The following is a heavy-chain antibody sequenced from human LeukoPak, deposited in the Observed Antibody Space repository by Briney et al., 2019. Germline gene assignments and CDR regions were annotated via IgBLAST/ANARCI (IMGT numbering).Heavy chain of an antibody. D-gene: IGHD3-16*01. CDR1: GGTFSSYA. CDR3: ARGGGREYDYVWGSSCFDY. CDR2: INPSAGST. V-gene: IGHV1-46*01. Sequence: GASVNVSCKASGGTFSSYAISWVRQAPGQGLEWMAVINPSAGSTAYAQKFQGRVTVTRDTSTSTVYMELSSLTSEDTAVYYCARGGGREYDYVWGSSCFDYWGQGTLVTVSS. J-gene: IGHJ4*02.